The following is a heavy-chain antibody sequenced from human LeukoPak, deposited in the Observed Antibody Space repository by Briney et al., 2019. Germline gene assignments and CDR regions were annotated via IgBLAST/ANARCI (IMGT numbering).Heavy chain of an antibody. J-gene: IGHJ3*02. CDR3: ARRRPRLVINDVLHI. V-gene: IGHV1-2*02. Sequence: ASVKVSCRASGYTFTGYIIHWVRQAPGQGLDWMGWIDPNNGGTSYAQKFQGRLTMTRDTSISTAYMELSRLRSDDTALYYCARRRPRLVINDVLHIWGQGTMVTVSS. CDR1: GYTFTGYI. CDR2: IDPNNGGT. D-gene: IGHD2-21*01.